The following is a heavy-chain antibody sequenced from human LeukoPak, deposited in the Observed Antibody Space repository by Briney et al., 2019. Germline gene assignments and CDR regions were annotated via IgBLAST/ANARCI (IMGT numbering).Heavy chain of an antibody. CDR2: ISGSGGST. J-gene: IGHJ4*02. Sequence: SGGSLRLSCAASGFTFSSYAMSWVRQAPGKGLEWVSAISGSGGSTCYADSVKGRFTISRDNSKNTLYLQMNSLRAEDTAVYYCAKDDRVSLYYFDYWGQGTLVTVSS. D-gene: IGHD4-4*01. V-gene: IGHV3-23*01. CDR3: AKDDRVSLYYFDY. CDR1: GFTFSSYA.